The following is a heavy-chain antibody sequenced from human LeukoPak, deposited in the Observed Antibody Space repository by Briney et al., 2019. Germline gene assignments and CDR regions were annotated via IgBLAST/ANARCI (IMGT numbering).Heavy chain of an antibody. V-gene: IGHV4-59*01. CDR1: GGSISNYY. J-gene: IGHJ5*02. CDR3: AREVSGLVAKWSDP. Sequence: PSETLSLTCTVSGGSISNYYWSWIRKPPGKGPEWIGYVYYSGSTNSNPSLKSRVSISVDTSKNQFSLRLSSVTAADTAVYYCAREVSGLVAKWSDPLFKGALDTMSS. D-gene: IGHD3-3*01. CDR2: VYYSGST.